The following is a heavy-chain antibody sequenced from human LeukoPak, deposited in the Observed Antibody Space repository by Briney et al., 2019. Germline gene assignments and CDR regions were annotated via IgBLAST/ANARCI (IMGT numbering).Heavy chain of an antibody. J-gene: IGHJ4*02. CDR3: ATEKPVAGTFLDY. CDR2: IYSGGST. V-gene: IGHV3-53*01. Sequence: QPGGSLRLSRAASGFTSNYMSWVRQAPGKGLEWVSVIYSGGSTDYAGSVRGRFTISRDKSKNTTYLQMNNMRAEDTAVYYCATEKPVAGTFLDYWGQGTLVIVSS. D-gene: IGHD6-19*01. CDR1: GFTSNY.